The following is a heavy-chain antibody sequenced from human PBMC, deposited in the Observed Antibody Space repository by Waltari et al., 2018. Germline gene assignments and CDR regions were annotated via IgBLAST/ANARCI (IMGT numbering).Heavy chain of an antibody. CDR3: AKDRGTPDGMDV. V-gene: IGHV3-30*02. CDR2: IRYDGSNK. Sequence: QVQLVESGGGVVQPGGSLRLYCAASGFTFSSYGMHWVRQAPGKGLEWVAFIRYDGSNKYYADSVKGRFTISRDNSKNTLYLQMNSLRAEDTAVYYCAKDRGTPDGMDVWGQGTTVTVSS. J-gene: IGHJ6*02. CDR1: GFTFSSYG. D-gene: IGHD3-10*01.